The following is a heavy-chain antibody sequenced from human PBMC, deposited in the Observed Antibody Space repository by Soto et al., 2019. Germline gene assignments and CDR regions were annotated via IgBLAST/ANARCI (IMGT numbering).Heavy chain of an antibody. CDR2: ISPYTGKT. CDR1: GYTFSDFA. J-gene: IGHJ4*02. CDR3: ARLGWELLSGRRYFDY. V-gene: IGHV1-18*04. D-gene: IGHD1-26*01. Sequence: QVLLVQSGSEVKKPGASMKVSCQTSGYTFSDFALTWVRQVPDKGLEWLGWISPYTGKTNYAQRVHDRVALTTDTSTRTAYLELRSLTSDDTAVYHCARLGWELLSGRRYFDYWGQGTLVTVSS.